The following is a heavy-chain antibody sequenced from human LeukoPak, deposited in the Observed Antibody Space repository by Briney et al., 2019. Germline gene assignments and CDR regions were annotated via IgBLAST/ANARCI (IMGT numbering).Heavy chain of an antibody. D-gene: IGHD3-16*01. CDR2: IAYDVSNK. V-gene: IGHV3-30-3*01. J-gene: IGHJ4*02. CDR1: GFTFSSYA. Sequence: GGSLRLSCAASGFTFSSYAMHWVRRAAGKGLEWGAVIAYDVSNKYYADTVKGRFTISRDNSKNTLYMQMNSLRAEDTAVYYCAGGSWRVTLSYFDYWGQGTLVTVSS. CDR3: AGGSWRVTLSYFDY.